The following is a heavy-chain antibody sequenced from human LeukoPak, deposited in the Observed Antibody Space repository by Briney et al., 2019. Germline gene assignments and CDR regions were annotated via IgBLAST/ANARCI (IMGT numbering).Heavy chain of an antibody. J-gene: IGHJ4*02. CDR3: ASPSTMVRGAPFDY. Sequence: PGGSLRLSCAASGFTFSSYSMNWVRQAPGKGLEWVSSISSSSSYIYYADSVKGRFTISRDNAKNSLYLQMNSLRAEDTAVYYCASPSTMVRGAPFDYWGQGTLVTVSS. D-gene: IGHD3-10*01. CDR1: GFTFSSYS. CDR2: ISSSSSYI. V-gene: IGHV3-21*01.